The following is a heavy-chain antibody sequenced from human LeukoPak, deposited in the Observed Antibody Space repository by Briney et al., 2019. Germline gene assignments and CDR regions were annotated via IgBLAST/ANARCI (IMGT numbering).Heavy chain of an antibody. CDR3: ARGASRSSSFSY. V-gene: IGHV4-31*03. CDR2: IYYSGST. J-gene: IGHJ4*02. Sequence: SQTLSLTCTVSGGSISSGGYYWSWIRQHPGKGLEWIGYIYYSGSTYYNPSLKSRVTISVDTSKSQFSLKLSSVTAADTAVYYCARGASRSSSFSYWGQGTLVTVSS. CDR1: GGSISSGGYY. D-gene: IGHD6-6*01.